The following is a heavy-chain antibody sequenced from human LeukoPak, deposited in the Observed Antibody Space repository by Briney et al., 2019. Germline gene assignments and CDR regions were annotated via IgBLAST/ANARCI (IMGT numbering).Heavy chain of an antibody. J-gene: IGHJ6*02. V-gene: IGHV5-51*01. D-gene: IGHD6-6*01. Sequence: GESLKISFKGSGYSFTSYWIGWVGQMPGKGLEGMGIIYPGDSDTRYSPSFQGQVTISADKSISTAYLQWSSLKASDTAMYYCARQEGSSSLLDYYYGMDVWGQGTTVTVSS. CDR2: IYPGDSDT. CDR1: GYSFTSYW. CDR3: ARQEGSSSLLDYYYGMDV.